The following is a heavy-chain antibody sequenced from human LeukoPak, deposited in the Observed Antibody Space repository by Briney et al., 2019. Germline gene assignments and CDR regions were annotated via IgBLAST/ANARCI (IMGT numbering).Heavy chain of an antibody. Sequence: GASLRLSCAASGFTFSSYAMSWVRQAPGKGLEWVSDISGSGGSTYYADSVKGRFPISRENSKNTLYLQMNSMRAEDTAVYYCAKEGQVVPAATPHYYYYGMDVWGQGTTVTVSS. CDR1: GFTFSSYA. J-gene: IGHJ6*02. D-gene: IGHD2-2*01. CDR2: ISGSGGST. CDR3: AKEGQVVPAATPHYYYYGMDV. V-gene: IGHV3-23*01.